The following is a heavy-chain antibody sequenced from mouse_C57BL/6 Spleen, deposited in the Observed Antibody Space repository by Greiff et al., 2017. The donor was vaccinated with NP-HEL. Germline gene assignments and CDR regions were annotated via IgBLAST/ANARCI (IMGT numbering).Heavy chain of an antibody. D-gene: IGHD2-12*01. J-gene: IGHJ4*01. CDR3: TRNSPYYYAMDY. V-gene: IGHV1-5*01. Sequence: VQLQQSGTVLARPGASVKMSCKTSGYTFTSYWMHWIKQRPGQGLEWIGAIYPGNSDTSYNQKFKGKAKLTAVTSASTAYMELSSLTNEDSAVYYGTRNSPYYYAMDYWGQGTSVTVSS. CDR1: GYTFTSYW. CDR2: IYPGNSDT.